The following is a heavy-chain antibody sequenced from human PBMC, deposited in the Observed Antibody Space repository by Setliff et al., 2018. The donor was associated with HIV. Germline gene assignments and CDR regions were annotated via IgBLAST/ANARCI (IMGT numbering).Heavy chain of an antibody. CDR2: IYSSGST. V-gene: IGHV4-4*07. D-gene: IGHD6-13*01. J-gene: IGHJ4*02. CDR3: ARRMAAGTFDY. Sequence: SETLSLTCTVSGGSINSYYWSWIRQPAGKGLEWIGRIYSSGSTNYNPSLKSRVTMSVDTSKNQISLKLSSVTAADTAMYYCARRMAAGTFDYWGQGTLGTVSS. CDR1: GGSINSYY.